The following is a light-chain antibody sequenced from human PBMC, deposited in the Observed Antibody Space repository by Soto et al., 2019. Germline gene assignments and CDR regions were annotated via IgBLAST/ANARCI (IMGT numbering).Light chain of an antibody. V-gene: IGLV2-14*01. Sequence: QSALTQPRSVSGSPGQSVTISCTGTSSDVGNYKYVSWYQQHPGKAPKLMIYEVSNRPSGVSNRFSGSKSGNTDYLTISGLQDEDENDYYCFSYASSGTYVFGTGNSVTVL. J-gene: IGLJ1*01. CDR3: FSYASSGTYV. CDR2: EVS. CDR1: SSDVGNYKY.